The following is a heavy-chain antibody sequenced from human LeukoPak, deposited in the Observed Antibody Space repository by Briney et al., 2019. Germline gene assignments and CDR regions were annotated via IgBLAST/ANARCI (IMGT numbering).Heavy chain of an antibody. CDR1: GFTSSSYW. V-gene: IGHV3-7*03. CDR3: ARTGSLAPYFGMDV. Sequence: GGSLSLSCAASGFTSSSYWMSWVRQAPGHGLEWVANIKQDGSEKYYVASVKGRFTISRDNAKNSLYLQMNSLRAEDTAVYYCARTGSLAPYFGMDVWGKGTTVTVSS. J-gene: IGHJ6*04. D-gene: IGHD2-15*01. CDR2: IKQDGSEK.